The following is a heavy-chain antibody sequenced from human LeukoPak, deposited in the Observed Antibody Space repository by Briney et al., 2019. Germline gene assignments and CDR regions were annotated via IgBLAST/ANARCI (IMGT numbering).Heavy chain of an antibody. CDR1: GFTFSHYW. V-gene: IGHV3-7*01. J-gene: IGHJ5*02. Sequence: GGSLRLSCAASGFTFSHYWMSWVRHTPGKGLEWVANINQDGNDKYYVDSVKGRFTISKDNAKNSLYLQMNSLRADDTAVYYCARDRGRGFDLWGQGTLVTVSS. CDR2: INQDGNDK. CDR3: ARDRGRGFDL.